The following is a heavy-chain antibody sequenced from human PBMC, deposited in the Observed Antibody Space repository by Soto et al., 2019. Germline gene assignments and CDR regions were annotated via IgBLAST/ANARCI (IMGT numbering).Heavy chain of an antibody. Sequence: GWSLRLSCAASGFTFDDYAMHWVRQAPGKGLEWASCISWNSGSIGYADSVKGRFTISRDNAKNSLYLQMNSLRAEDTALYYCAKDMFPTMVRVPDAFDIWGQGTMVTVS. CDR1: GFTFDDYA. CDR3: AKDMFPTMVRVPDAFDI. CDR2: ISWNSGSI. V-gene: IGHV3-9*01. J-gene: IGHJ3*02. D-gene: IGHD3-10*01.